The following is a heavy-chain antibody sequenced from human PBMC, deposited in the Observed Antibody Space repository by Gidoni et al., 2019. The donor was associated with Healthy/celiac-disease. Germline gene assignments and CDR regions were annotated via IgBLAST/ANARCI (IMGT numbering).Heavy chain of an antibody. D-gene: IGHD4-4*01. Sequence: EVQLVESGGGLVKPGGSLRLSCAASGFTFSSYSMNWVRQAPGKGLEWVSSISSSSSYIYYADSVKGRFTISRDNAKNSLYLQMNSLRAEDTAVYYCARSTVTTQSYYYYYGMDVWGQGTTVTVSS. V-gene: IGHV3-21*01. J-gene: IGHJ6*02. CDR2: ISSSSSYI. CDR1: GFTFSSYS. CDR3: ARSTVTTQSYYYYYGMDV.